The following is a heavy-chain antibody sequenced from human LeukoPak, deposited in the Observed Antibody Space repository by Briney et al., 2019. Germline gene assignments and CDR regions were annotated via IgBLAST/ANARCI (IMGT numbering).Heavy chain of an antibody. J-gene: IGHJ6*02. V-gene: IGHV3-74*01. D-gene: IGHD3-3*01. Sequence: GGSLRLSCAASGFTFSSYWMHWVRHAPGKGLVWVSRINSDGRSTSYADSVKGRFTISRDNAKNTLYLQMNSLRAEDTAVYYCAREHYDFWSGFYYYYYGMDVWGQGTTVTVSS. CDR1: GFTFSSYW. CDR2: INSDGRST. CDR3: AREHYDFWSGFYYYYYGMDV.